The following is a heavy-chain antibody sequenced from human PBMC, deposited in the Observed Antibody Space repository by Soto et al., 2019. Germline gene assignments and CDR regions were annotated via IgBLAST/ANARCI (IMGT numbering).Heavy chain of an antibody. D-gene: IGHD5-18*01. CDR1: GGSISSSSYY. CDR2: IYYSGST. J-gene: IGHJ4*02. CDR3: ARLIRGFSYVLDY. V-gene: IGHV4-39*01. Sequence: SETLSLTCTVSGGSISSSSYYWGWIRQPPGKGLEWIGSIYYSGSTNYNPSLKSRVTISVDTSKNQFSLKLNSVTAADTAVYYCARLIRGFSYVLDYWGQGTLVTVSS.